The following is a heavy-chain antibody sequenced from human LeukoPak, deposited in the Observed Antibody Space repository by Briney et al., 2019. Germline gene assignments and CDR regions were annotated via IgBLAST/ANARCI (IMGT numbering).Heavy chain of an antibody. D-gene: IGHD1-26*01. CDR2: IIPIFGTA. CDR3: ARDPSKSVVGARSRYWYFDL. J-gene: IGHJ2*01. V-gene: IGHV1-69*06. Sequence: GASVKVSCKASGGTFSSYAISWVRQAPGQGLEWMGGIIPIFGTANYAQKFQGRVTITADKSTSTAYMELSSLRSEDTAVYYCARDPSKSVVGARSRYWYFDLWGRGTLVTVSS. CDR1: GGTFSSYA.